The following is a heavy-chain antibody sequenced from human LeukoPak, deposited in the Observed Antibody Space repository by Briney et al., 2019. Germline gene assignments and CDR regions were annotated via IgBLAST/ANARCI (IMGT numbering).Heavy chain of an antibody. CDR1: GFTFGSYW. V-gene: IGHV3-7*04. D-gene: IGHD2-21*02. CDR3: ARSTAISAWFAY. CDR2: IKQDGSEK. J-gene: IGHJ4*02. Sequence: TGGSLRLSCAASGFTFGSYWMSWVRQAPGKGLEWVANIKQDGSEKYYVDSVKGRFTISRDNAKNSLYLQMNSLRAEDTAVYYCARSTAISAWFAYWGQGTLVTVSS.